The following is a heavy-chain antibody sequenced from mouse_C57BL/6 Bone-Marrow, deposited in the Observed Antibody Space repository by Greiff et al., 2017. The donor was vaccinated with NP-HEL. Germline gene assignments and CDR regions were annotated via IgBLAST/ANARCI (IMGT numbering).Heavy chain of an antibody. CDR2: INPNYGTT. D-gene: IGHD2-12*01. CDR1: GYSFTDYN. Sequence: EVQLQQSGPELVKPGASVKISCKASGYSFTDYNMNWVKQSNGKSLEWIGVINPNYGTTSYNQKFKGKATLTVDQSSSTAYMQLNSLTSEDSAVYYCTTRLYYSIYWYFDVWGTGTTVTVSS. V-gene: IGHV1-39*01. J-gene: IGHJ1*03. CDR3: TTRLYYSIYWYFDV.